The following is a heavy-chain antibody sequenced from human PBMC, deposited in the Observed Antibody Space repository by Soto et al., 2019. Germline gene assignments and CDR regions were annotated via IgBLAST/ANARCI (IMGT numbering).Heavy chain of an antibody. CDR2: INSDGSST. D-gene: IGHD5-12*01. CDR3: ARAGGYEKVTLYYYGLDV. Sequence: EVQLVESGGGLVQPGGSLRLSCAASGFTFSSYWMHWVRQAPGKGLVWVSRINSDGSSTYYADSVKGRFTISRDNAKNTLYLQMNSLRAEDTAVYYCARAGGYEKVTLYYYGLDVWGQGTTVTVSS. J-gene: IGHJ6*02. CDR1: GFTFSSYW. V-gene: IGHV3-74*01.